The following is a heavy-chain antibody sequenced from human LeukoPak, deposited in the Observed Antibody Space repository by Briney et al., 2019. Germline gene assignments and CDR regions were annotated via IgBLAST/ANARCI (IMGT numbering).Heavy chain of an antibody. J-gene: IGHJ4*02. CDR3: ARERSRDGYSLYSFDS. CDR2: ISGSGDNT. CDR1: GFTFSSYT. D-gene: IGHD2-2*01. Sequence: PGGSLRLSCAASGFTFSSYTMKWVRQAPGKGLEWVSEISGSGDNTYYAESVKGRFTISRDNAKNSLYLQMSSLTAEDTAVYYCARERSRDGYSLYSFDSWGQGTLATVSS. V-gene: IGHV3-23*01.